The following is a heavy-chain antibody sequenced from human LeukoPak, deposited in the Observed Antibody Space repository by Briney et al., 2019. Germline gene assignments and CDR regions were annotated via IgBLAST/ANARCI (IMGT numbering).Heavy chain of an antibody. CDR1: GFTFSSYE. CDR2: ISSSGSTI. CDR3: ARDVYYYDSSGGFDY. Sequence: GGSLRLSCAASGFTFSSYEMNWFRQAPGKGLEWVSYISSSGSTIYYADSVKGRFTISRDNAKNSLYLQMNSLRAEDTAVYYCARDVYYYDSSGGFDYWGQGTLVTVSS. J-gene: IGHJ4*02. V-gene: IGHV3-48*03. D-gene: IGHD3-22*01.